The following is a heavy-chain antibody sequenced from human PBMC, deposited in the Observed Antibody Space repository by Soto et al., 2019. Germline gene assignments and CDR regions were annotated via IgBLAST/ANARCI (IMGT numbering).Heavy chain of an antibody. D-gene: IGHD3-22*01. CDR3: AADGDSSGSLGY. Sequence: SETMCHTCAVYGGSFSGYYWSWIRQPPGKGLEWIGEINHSGSTNYNPSLKSRVTISVDTSKNQFSLKLSSVTAEDTAVYYCAADGDSSGSLGYWGQGTLVTVSS. J-gene: IGHJ4*02. V-gene: IGHV4-34*01. CDR2: INHSGST. CDR1: GGSFSGYY.